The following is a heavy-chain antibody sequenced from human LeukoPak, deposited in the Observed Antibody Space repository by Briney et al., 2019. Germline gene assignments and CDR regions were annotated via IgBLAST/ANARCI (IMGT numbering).Heavy chain of an antibody. J-gene: IGHJ4*02. CDR2: IYPGDSDT. V-gene: IGHV5-51*01. D-gene: IGHD1-26*01. CDR3: ASGSYYYFDY. CDR1: GYNFTTYW. Sequence: GASLKISSKCSGYNFTTYWISWVRQLPGKGLEWMGIIYPGDSDTRYSPSFQGQVTISADKSISTAYLQWSSLKASDTAMYYCASGSYYYFDYWGQGTLVTVSS.